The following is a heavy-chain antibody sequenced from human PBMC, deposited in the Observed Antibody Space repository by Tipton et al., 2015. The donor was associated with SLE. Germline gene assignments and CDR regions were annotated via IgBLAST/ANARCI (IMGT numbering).Heavy chain of an antibody. J-gene: IGHJ6*02. CDR3: ARGIYGMDV. CDR1: GGSFSGYY. V-gene: IGHV4-34*01. Sequence: TPSLTCAVYGGSFSGYYWSWIRQPPGKGLEWIGEINHSGSTNYNPSLKSRVTISVDTSKNQFSLKLSSVTAADTAVYYCARGIYGMDVWGQGTTVTVSS. CDR2: INHSGST.